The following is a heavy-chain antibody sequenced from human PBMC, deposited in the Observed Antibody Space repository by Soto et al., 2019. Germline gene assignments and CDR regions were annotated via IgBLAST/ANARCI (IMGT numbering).Heavy chain of an antibody. J-gene: IGHJ3*02. D-gene: IGHD6-19*01. V-gene: IGHV1-18*01. Sequence: GTSVKLCCEASGYAITRYGSSWRRHEPGQGLEWMGWISAYNGNTNYAQKLQGRVTMTTDTSTSTAYMELRSLRSDDTAVYYCAARYSSGWKHAFDIWGQGTMVTVSS. CDR2: ISAYNGNT. CDR1: GYAITRYG. CDR3: AARYSSGWKHAFDI.